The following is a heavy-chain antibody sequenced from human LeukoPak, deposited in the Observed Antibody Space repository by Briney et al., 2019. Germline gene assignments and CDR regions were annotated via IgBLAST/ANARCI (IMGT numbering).Heavy chain of an antibody. J-gene: IGHJ4*02. V-gene: IGHV3-23*01. CDR3: AKGSNQWYFDY. D-gene: IGHD6-19*01. Sequence: GGTLSLSCVASGFTFSSYGMSWVRQAPGKGLEWVSAIRGSGGSTYYADSVKGRFIISRDNSKNTLYLQMNSLRAEDTAVYYCAKGSNQWYFDYWGQGTLVTVSS. CDR2: IRGSGGST. CDR1: GFTFSSYG.